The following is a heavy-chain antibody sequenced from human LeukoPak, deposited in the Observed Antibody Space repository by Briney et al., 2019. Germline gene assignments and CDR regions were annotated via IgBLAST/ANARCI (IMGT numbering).Heavy chain of an antibody. D-gene: IGHD6-6*01. CDR1: GFTFGDYG. V-gene: IGHV3-20*04. Sequence: GGSLRLSCAASGFTFGDYGMSWVRQAPGKGLEWVSSINWNGGNTAYADSVKGRFTISRDNAKNSLYLQMNSLRAEDTALYYCARDVAALRGGFDYWGQGTLVTVSS. CDR3: ARDVAALRGGFDY. J-gene: IGHJ4*02. CDR2: INWNGGNT.